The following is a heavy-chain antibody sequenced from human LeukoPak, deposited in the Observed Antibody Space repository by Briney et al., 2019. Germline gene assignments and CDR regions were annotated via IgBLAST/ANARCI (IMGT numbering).Heavy chain of an antibody. V-gene: IGHV1-2*02. CDR3: ARDHLNWNYGYYYYGMDV. D-gene: IGHD1-7*01. CDR1: GYTFTGYY. CDR2: INPNSGGT. J-gene: IGHJ6*02. Sequence: ASVKVSCTASGYTFTGYYMHWVRQAPGQGLEWMGWINPNSGGTNYAQKFQGRVTMTRDTSISTAYMELSRLRSDDTAVYYCARDHLNWNYGYYYYGMDVWGQGTTVTVSS.